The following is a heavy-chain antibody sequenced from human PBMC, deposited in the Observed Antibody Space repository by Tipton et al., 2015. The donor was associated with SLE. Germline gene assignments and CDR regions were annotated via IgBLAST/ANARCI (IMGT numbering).Heavy chain of an antibody. D-gene: IGHD5-18*01. CDR1: GFTFTTYW. CDR3: VRGSAYNIW. Sequence: LRLSCAASGFTFTTYWMTWVRQAPGKGLEWVANIKQDGSERYYVDSVKGRFTILRDNAKSSLYLQMNSLRAEDTAVYYCVRGSAYNIWWGQGTLVTVSS. J-gene: IGHJ4*02. CDR2: IKQDGSER. V-gene: IGHV3-7*03.